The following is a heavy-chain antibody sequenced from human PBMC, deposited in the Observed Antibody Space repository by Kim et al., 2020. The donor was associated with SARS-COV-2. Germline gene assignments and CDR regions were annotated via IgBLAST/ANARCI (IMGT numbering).Heavy chain of an antibody. V-gene: IGHV1-18*01. CDR2: ISAYNGNT. D-gene: IGHD3-9*01. J-gene: IGHJ5*02. CDR1: GYTFTSYG. CDR3: ARDAYDMLTGYYMGPPWWFDP. Sequence: ASVKVSCKASGYTFTSYGISWVRQAPGQGLEWMGWISAYNGNTNYAQKLQGRVTMTTDTSTSTAYMELRSLRSDDTAVYYCARDAYDMLTGYYMGPPWWFDPWGQRTLVTVSS.